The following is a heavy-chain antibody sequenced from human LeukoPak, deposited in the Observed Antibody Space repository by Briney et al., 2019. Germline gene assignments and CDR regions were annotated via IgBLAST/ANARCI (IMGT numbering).Heavy chain of an antibody. CDR1: GFTFSSYA. CDR2: ISGSGDYT. J-gene: IGHJ4*02. Sequence: GSLRLSCAASGFTFSSYAMTWVRQAPGKGLEWVSSISGSGDYTYYTDSVKGRFTMSRDNSKNTVYLKMNSLRAEDTAVYYCAKDGQPSTRSFLCTNGICYQDYWGQGTLVTVSS. V-gene: IGHV3-23*01. D-gene: IGHD2-8*01. CDR3: AKDGQPSTRSFLCTNGICYQDY.